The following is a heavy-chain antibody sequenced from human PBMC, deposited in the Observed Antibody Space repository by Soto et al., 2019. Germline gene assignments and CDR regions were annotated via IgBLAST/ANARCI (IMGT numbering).Heavy chain of an antibody. CDR3: AKEFHSWNYFDY. V-gene: IGHV3-30*18. D-gene: IGHD1-20*01. CDR1: GFTFSSSG. J-gene: IGHJ4*02. Sequence: QVQLVESGGGVVQPGRSLRLSCAASGFTFSSSGMHWVRQAPGKGLEWVAVISCDGSNKFYADSVKGRFTISRDNFRNTLYLQMNSLRAEDTAVYYCAKEFHSWNYFDYWGQGTLVTVSS. CDR2: ISCDGSNK.